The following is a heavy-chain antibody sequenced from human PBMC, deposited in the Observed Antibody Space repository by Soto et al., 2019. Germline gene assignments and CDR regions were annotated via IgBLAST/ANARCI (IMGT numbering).Heavy chain of an antibody. V-gene: IGHV4-59*08. J-gene: IGHJ2*01. CDR1: GGSISSYY. D-gene: IGHD3-10*01. CDR3: AKTNGSGNYYVHWYFDL. Sequence: QVQLQESGPGLVKPSETLSLTCTVSGGSISSYYWSWIRQPPGKGLEWIGYVYYSGSANYNPSLKSRVTISVDTSKNQFSLKLSSVTAADTAVYFCAKTNGSGNYYVHWYFDLWGRGTLVTVSS. CDR2: VYYSGSA.